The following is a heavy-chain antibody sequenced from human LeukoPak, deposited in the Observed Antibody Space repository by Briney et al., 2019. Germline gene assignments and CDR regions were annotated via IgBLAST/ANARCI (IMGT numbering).Heavy chain of an antibody. CDR3: ARDRSRVPGYPGDGMDV. CDR2: IFHGEYT. Sequence: PSETLSLTCGDSGDSIISPYWWTWVRQSPGRGLEWIGQIFHGEYTNYNPSLESRVTISLDNSKNQFSLKMASVTAADTAMYFCARDRSRVPGYPGDGMDVWGQGTTVIVSS. D-gene: IGHD3-16*02. J-gene: IGHJ6*02. V-gene: IGHV4-4*02. CDR1: GDSIISPYW.